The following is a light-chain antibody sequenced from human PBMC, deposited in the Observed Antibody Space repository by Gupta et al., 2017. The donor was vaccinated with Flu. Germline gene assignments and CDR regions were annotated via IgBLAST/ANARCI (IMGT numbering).Light chain of an antibody. CDR3: QQRTTWPPSLT. J-gene: IGKJ4*01. Sequence: ETVLTQSPATLSLSPGESATLSCRASQSVGFYLAWYQQKPGQAPRLLIFDASNRATGIPARFSGSGSGTDFTLTISSLEPEDFAVYYCQQRTTWPPSLTFGGGTKLEIK. CDR2: DAS. V-gene: IGKV3-11*01. CDR1: QSVGFY.